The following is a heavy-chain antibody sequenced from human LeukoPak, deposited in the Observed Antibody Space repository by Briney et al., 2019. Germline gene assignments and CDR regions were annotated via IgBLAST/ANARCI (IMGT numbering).Heavy chain of an antibody. V-gene: IGHV3-30*18. CDR2: ISYDGGNK. Sequence: PGGSLRLSCAASGFTFSIYGIHWVRQAPGKGLEWVAVISYDGGNKYYADSVKGRFTISRDNSKNTLYLQMNSLRAEDTAVYYCAKEGKPEKYYYGSGSYTPSLAPKNNWFDPWGQGTLVTVSS. D-gene: IGHD3-10*01. J-gene: IGHJ5*02. CDR3: AKEGKPEKYYYGSGSYTPSLAPKNNWFDP. CDR1: GFTFSIYG.